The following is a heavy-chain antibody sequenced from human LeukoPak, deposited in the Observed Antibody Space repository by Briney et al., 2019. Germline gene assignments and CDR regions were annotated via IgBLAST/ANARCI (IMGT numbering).Heavy chain of an antibody. V-gene: IGHV4-59*08. CDR1: GGSISSYY. D-gene: IGHD6-13*01. J-gene: IGHJ6*03. CDR2: IYYSGST. CDR3: ARQSQQLADYYYYYMDV. Sequence: TSETLSLTCTVSGGSISSYYWSWIRQPPGKGLEWIGYIYYSGSTNYNPSLKSRVTISVDTSKNQFSLKLSSVTAADTAVYYCARQSQQLADYYYYYMDVWGKGTTVTVSS.